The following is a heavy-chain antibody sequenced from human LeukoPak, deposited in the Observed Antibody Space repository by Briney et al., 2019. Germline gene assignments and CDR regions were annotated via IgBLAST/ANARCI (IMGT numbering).Heavy chain of an antibody. V-gene: IGHV4-4*07. CDR2: ISTSGST. CDR1: GYSMSSSYY. D-gene: IGHD5-12*01. CDR3: ARGGGIVATISSAFDY. J-gene: IGHJ4*02. Sequence: SETLSLTRTVSGYSMSSSYYWSWIRQPAGKGLESIGHISTSGSTNYNPSLKSRVTISVDTSKNQFSLKLSSVTAADTAVYYCARGGGIVATISSAFDYWGQGTLVTVSS.